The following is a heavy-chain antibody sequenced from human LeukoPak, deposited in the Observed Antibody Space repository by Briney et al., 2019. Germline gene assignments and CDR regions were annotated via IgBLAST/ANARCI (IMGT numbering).Heavy chain of an antibody. V-gene: IGHV3-21*04. CDR3: ARDPSYYRPYYYGMDV. CDR1: GFTFSAYS. J-gene: IGHJ6*02. Sequence: GGSLRLSCVTSGFTFSAYSMNWVRQAPGRGLEWVASISGTSNYIFHADSVKGRFTISRDNAKNSLYLQMNSLRAEDTAVYYCARDPSYYRPYYYGMDVWGQGTMVTVSS. CDR2: ISGTSNYI. D-gene: IGHD1-26*01.